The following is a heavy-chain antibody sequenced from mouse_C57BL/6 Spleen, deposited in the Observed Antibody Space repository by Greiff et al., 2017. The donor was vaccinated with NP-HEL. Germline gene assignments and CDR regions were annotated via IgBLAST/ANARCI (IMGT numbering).Heavy chain of an antibody. CDR3: ARLPLGAMDY. Sequence: VQLQQSGAELARPGASVKMSCKASGYTFTSYTMHWVKQRPGQGLEWIGYINPSSGYTKYNQKFKDKATLTADKSSSTAYMQLSSLTSEDSAVYYGARLPLGAMDYWGQGTSVTVSS. J-gene: IGHJ4*01. D-gene: IGHD4-1*01. CDR1: GYTFTSYT. V-gene: IGHV1-4*01. CDR2: INPSSGYT.